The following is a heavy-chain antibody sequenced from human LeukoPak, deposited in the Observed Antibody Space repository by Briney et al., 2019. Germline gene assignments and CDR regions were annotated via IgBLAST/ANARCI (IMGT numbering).Heavy chain of an antibody. D-gene: IGHD6-19*01. CDR2: INPNSGGT. V-gene: IGHV1-2*02. CDR3: ARDRTRTGYSSGGYHDY. Sequence: GASVKVSCKASGYTFTGYYMHWVRQAPGQGLEWMGWINPNSGGTNYAQKFQGRVTMTRDTSISTAYMELSRLRSDDTAVYYCARDRTRTGYSSGGYHDYWGQGTLVTVSS. J-gene: IGHJ4*02. CDR1: GYTFTGYY.